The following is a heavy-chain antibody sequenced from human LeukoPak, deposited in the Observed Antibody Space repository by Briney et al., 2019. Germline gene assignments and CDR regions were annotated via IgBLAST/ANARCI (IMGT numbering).Heavy chain of an antibody. Sequence: PGTSLRLSCAASGFTFSIYGMHWVRQAPGKGLEFVAGIWEDETNIHYADSVKGRFTISRDNSKNTLYLQMNSLRAEDTAVYFCARVGYNSGWYEYWGQGTLVTVSS. CDR3: ARVGYNSGWYEY. V-gene: IGHV3-33*01. J-gene: IGHJ4*02. CDR1: GFTFSIYG. D-gene: IGHD6-19*01. CDR2: IWEDETNI.